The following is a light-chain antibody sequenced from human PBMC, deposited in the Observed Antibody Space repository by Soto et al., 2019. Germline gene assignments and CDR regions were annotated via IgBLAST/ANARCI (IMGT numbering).Light chain of an antibody. CDR2: YDS. CDR3: QVWDSSSDHNYV. V-gene: IGLV3-21*04. CDR1: NIGSKS. J-gene: IGLJ1*01. Sequence: SYELNQPPSVSVAPGKTARITCGGNNIGSKSVHWYQQKPGQAPVLVIYYDSDRPSAIPERFSGSNSGNTATLTISRVEAGDEADYYCQVWDSSSDHNYVFGTGTKLTVL.